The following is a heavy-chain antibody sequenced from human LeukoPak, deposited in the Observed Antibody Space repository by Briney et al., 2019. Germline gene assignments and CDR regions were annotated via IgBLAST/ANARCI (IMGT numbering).Heavy chain of an antibody. CDR1: GYTFTSYY. CDR3: ARTLYYDSSGYYENFDY. CDR2: INPSGGST. J-gene: IGHJ4*02. V-gene: IGHV1-2*02. D-gene: IGHD3-22*01. Sequence: ASVKVSCKASGYTFTSYYMHWVRQAPGQGLEWMGIINPSGGSTNYAQKFQGRVTMTRDTSISTAYMELSRLRSDDTAVYYCARTLYYDSSGYYENFDYWGQGTLVTVSS.